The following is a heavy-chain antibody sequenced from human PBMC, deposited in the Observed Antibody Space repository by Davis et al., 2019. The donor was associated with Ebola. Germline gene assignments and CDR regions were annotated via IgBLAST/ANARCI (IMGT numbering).Heavy chain of an antibody. Sequence: ASVKVSCNASGYSFTDYYMHWVRQAPGQGLEWMGWINPKSGGTSHAHKFQGRISMTRDTTINTSYMDLSSLTSDDTAVYYCASYFRSGDYMDIWGQGTTVIVSS. D-gene: IGHD3-3*01. CDR3: ASYFRSGDYMDI. CDR2: INPKSGGT. CDR1: GYSFTDYY. J-gene: IGHJ6*03. V-gene: IGHV1-2*02.